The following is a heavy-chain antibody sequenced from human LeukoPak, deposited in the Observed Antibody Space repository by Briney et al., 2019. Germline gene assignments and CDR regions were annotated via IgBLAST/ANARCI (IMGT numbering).Heavy chain of an antibody. CDR1: GFTFSSYA. V-gene: IGHV3-23*01. CDR3: AKVRPYCSSTSCYDWFDP. Sequence: GGSLRLSCAASGFTFSSYAMSWVRQAPGKGLEWVSAISGSGGSTYYADSVKGRFTTSRDNSKNTLYLQMNSLRAEDTAVYYCAKVRPYCSSTSCYDWFDPWGQGTLVTVSS. CDR2: ISGSGGST. D-gene: IGHD2-2*01. J-gene: IGHJ5*02.